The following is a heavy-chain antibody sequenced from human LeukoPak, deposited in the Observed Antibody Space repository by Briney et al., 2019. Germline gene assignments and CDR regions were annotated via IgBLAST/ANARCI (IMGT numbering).Heavy chain of an antibody. V-gene: IGHV3-30*02. CDR1: GFTFSSYG. Sequence: GGSLRLSCAASGFTFSSYGMHWVRQAPGKGLEWVAFIRYDGSNKYYADSVKGRFTISRDNSKNTLYLQMNSLRAEDTAVYYCARDRGYYYGSGSYTGFDYWGQGTLVTVSS. J-gene: IGHJ4*02. CDR3: ARDRGYYYGSGSYTGFDY. CDR2: IRYDGSNK. D-gene: IGHD3-10*01.